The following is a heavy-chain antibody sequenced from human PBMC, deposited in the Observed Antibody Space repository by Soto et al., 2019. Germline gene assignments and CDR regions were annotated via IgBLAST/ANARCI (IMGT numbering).Heavy chain of an antibody. CDR3: ARHTPAISISDH. J-gene: IGHJ4*02. V-gene: IGHV4-39*01. Sequence: QLQLQESGPGLVKPSETLSLTCTVSGGSISSSSYYWGWIRQPPGKGLEWIGSIYYSGSTYYNPSLKSRVTIYVDTSKNQCSLKLSSVTAADTAVYYCARHTPAISISDHWGQGTLVTVSS. D-gene: IGHD2-15*01. CDR2: IYYSGST. CDR1: GGSISSSSYY.